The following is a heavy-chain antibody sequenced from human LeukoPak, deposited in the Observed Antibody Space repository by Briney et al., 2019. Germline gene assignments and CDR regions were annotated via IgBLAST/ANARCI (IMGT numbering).Heavy chain of an antibody. Sequence: ASVTVSCKVSGYTLTELSMHWVRQAPGKGLEWMGGFDPEDGETIYAQKFQGRVTMTEDTSTDTAYMELSSLRSEDTAVYYCATALWTRYSNNNFDYWGQGTLVTVSS. V-gene: IGHV1-24*01. CDR2: FDPEDGET. CDR3: ATALWTRYSNNNFDY. D-gene: IGHD4-11*01. J-gene: IGHJ4*02. CDR1: GYTLTELS.